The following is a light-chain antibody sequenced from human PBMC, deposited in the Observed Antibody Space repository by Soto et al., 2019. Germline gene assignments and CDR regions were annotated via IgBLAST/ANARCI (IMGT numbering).Light chain of an antibody. J-gene: IGLJ2*01. V-gene: IGLV2-14*01. CDR2: EVS. CDR1: SSDVGGFDY. Sequence: QSALTQPASVSGSPGQSITISCTGTSSDVGGFDYVSWYQQHPGKAPKLMIYEVSNRPSGVSNRFSGSESGNTASLTISGLQADDEAEYYCSSYTTYSSLVVFGGGTKVTVL. CDR3: SSYTTYSSLVV.